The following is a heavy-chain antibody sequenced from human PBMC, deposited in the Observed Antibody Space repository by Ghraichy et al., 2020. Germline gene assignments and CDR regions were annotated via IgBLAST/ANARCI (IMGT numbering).Heavy chain of an antibody. V-gene: IGHV3-30-3*01. Sequence: GGSLRLSCAASGFTFSSYAMHWVRQAPGKGLEWVAVISYDGSNKYYADSVKGRFTISRDNSKNTLYLQMNSLRAEDTAVYYCARGHIYGDYVLSEPCWYFDLWGRGTLVTVSS. CDR2: ISYDGSNK. D-gene: IGHD4-17*01. CDR1: GFTFSSYA. CDR3: ARGHIYGDYVLSEPCWYFDL. J-gene: IGHJ2*01.